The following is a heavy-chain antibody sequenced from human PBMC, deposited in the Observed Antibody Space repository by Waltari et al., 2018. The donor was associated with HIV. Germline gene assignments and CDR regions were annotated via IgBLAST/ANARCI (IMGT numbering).Heavy chain of an antibody. CDR1: GGSLSGYY. Sequence: QVQLQQWGAGMLKPSETLSLTCNVFGGSLSGYYWSWIRQPPGKGLEWIGEINHSGSSNYNPSLKSRLTISVDKSKSQISLRLSSVTAADTAVYYCARGLNSGYEAYYWGQGTLVTVSS. CDR3: ARGLNSGYEAYY. J-gene: IGHJ4*02. D-gene: IGHD5-12*01. V-gene: IGHV4-34*01. CDR2: INHSGSS.